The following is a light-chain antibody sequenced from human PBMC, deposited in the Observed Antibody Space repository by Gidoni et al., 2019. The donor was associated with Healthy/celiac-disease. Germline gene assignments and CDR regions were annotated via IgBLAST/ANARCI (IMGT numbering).Light chain of an antibody. J-gene: IGKJ2*01. CDR3: MQALQTPPS. CDR1: QGLLHSNGYNY. V-gene: IGKV2-28*01. CDR2: LGS. Sequence: DIVMTQSPLSLPVTPGGPASTSCRSSQGLLHSNGYNYLDWYLQKPGQSPQLLIYLGSNRASGVPDRFSGSGSGTDFTLKISRVEAEDVGVYYCMQALQTPPSFGQGTKLEIK.